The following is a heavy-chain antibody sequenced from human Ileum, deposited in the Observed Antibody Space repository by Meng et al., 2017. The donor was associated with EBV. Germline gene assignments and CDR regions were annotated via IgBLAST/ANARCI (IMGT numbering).Heavy chain of an antibody. Sequence: QVQLQESCPCMVKPSGTLALTCAVSGDSISSNNWWSWVRQPPGKGLEWIGEIYHSGSTNYNPSFKSRVTMSVDKSKNQISLNLSSVTAADTAVYYCASGRDYAWHSWGRGTLVTVSS. CDR1: GDSISSNNW. V-gene: IGHV4-4*02. D-gene: IGHD4-17*01. CDR2: IYHSGST. CDR3: ASGRDYAWHS. J-gene: IGHJ4*02.